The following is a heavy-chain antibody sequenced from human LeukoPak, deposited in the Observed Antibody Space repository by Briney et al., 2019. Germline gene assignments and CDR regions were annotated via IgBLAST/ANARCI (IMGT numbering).Heavy chain of an antibody. D-gene: IGHD1-26*01. CDR1: GFTFSSYG. CDR2: IRYDGSNK. V-gene: IGHV3-30*02. CDR3: AKNRGAGSHYYYHMNV. Sequence: GGSLRLSCAASGFTFSSYGMHWVRQAPGKGLEWVAFIRYDGSNKYYADSVKGRFTISRDNSKNTLYLQMNSLRAEDTAVYYCAKNRGAGSHYYYHMNVWGKGTTVTVSS. J-gene: IGHJ6*03.